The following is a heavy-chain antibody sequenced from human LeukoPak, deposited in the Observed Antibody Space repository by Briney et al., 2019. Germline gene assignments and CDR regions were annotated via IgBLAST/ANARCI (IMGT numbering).Heavy chain of an antibody. CDR2: IYYDGSNI. D-gene: IGHD1-1*01. Sequence: GGSLRLSCAASGFSFSNYGMHWLRQAPGKGLEWVAFIYYDGSNIYYADYVKGRFTISRDISKNTLYLQMDSLRAEDTAIYYCARDWKTNSFDYWGQGTLVTVSS. CDR3: ARDWKTNSFDY. V-gene: IGHV3-33*08. J-gene: IGHJ4*02. CDR1: GFSFSNYG.